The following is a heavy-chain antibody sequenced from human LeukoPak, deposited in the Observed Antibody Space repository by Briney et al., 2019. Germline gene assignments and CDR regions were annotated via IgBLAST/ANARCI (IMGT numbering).Heavy chain of an antibody. CDR2: IYTSGST. Sequence: SETLSLTCTVSGGSISSGSYYWSWIRQPAGKGLEWIGRIYTSGSTNYNPSLKSRVTISVDTSKNQFSLKLSSVTAADTAVYYCARSYYIDVWGKGTTVTVSS. CDR1: GGSISSGSYY. CDR3: ARSYYIDV. J-gene: IGHJ6*03. V-gene: IGHV4-61*02.